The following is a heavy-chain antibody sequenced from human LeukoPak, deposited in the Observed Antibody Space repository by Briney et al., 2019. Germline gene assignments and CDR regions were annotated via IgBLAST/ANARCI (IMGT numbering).Heavy chain of an antibody. CDR1: GYSFTNYW. CDR2: IYPGDSDV. J-gene: IGHJ4*02. Sequence: GESLKISCKSSGYSFTNYWIGWVRQMPGKGLEWMGIIYPGDSDVRYSPSFQGQVTFSADKSITTAYLQWGSLKASDTATYFCARTGYNYNYNYFFDYWGQGTLVTVSS. D-gene: IGHD1-7*01. V-gene: IGHV5-51*01. CDR3: ARTGYNYNYNYFFDY.